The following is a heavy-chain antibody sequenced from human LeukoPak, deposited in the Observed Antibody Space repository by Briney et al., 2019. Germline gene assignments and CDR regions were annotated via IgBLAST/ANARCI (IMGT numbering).Heavy chain of an antibody. CDR2: IYYSGST. V-gene: IGHV4-59*01. CDR3: ARAAAGVYYFDY. CDR1: GGSISSYY. D-gene: IGHD6-13*01. J-gene: IGHJ4*02. Sequence: SETLSLTCTVSGGSISSYYWSWIRQPPGKGLEWIGYIYYSGSTNYNPSLKSRVTISVDTSKNQFSLKLSSVTAADTAVYYCARAAAGVYYFDYWGQGALVTVSS.